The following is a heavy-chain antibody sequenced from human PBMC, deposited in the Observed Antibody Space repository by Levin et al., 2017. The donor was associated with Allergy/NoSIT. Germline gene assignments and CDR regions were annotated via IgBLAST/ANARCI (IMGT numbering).Heavy chain of an antibody. CDR1: GFSFSKAW. CDR2: IKSKTDGGTT. V-gene: IGHV3-15*01. CDR3: TTSFYYDHLHSDAFDI. J-gene: IGHJ3*02. D-gene: IGHD3-22*01. Sequence: GGSLRLSCAASGFSFSKAWMSWVRQAPGKGLEWVGRIKSKTDGGTTDYAAPVKGRFTISRDDSQNTLHLQMNSLKTEDTAVYYCTTSFYYDHLHSDAFDIWGQGTLLTVSS.